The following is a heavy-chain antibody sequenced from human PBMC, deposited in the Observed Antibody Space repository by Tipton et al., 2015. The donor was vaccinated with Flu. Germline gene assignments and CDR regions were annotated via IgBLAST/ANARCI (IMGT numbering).Heavy chain of an antibody. CDR2: IWPDDSDT. Sequence: VQLVQSGAEVKKPSESLKISCKASGYTFTDYWIGWVRQMPGKGLEWMGLIWPDDSDTRYSPSFQGQVTISADKSISTAYLQWSSLKASDDAMYYCATVPPGAAAHHDFDYWGQGTLVTVSS. D-gene: IGHD4/OR15-4a*01. V-gene: IGHV5-51*03. CDR1: GYTFTDYW. J-gene: IGHJ4*03. CDR3: ATVPPGAAAHHDFDY.